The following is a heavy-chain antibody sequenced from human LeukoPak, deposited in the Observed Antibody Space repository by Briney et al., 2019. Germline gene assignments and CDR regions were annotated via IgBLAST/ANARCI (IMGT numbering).Heavy chain of an antibody. CDR2: IYHSGST. Sequence: SETLSLTCAVSGYSISSGYYWGWIRQPPGKGLEWIGSIYHSGSTYCNPSLKSRVTISLDTSKNQFSLKLSSVTAADTAVYYCAVPYCSSTSCPGVDYWGQGTLVTVSS. V-gene: IGHV4-38-2*01. D-gene: IGHD2-2*01. J-gene: IGHJ4*02. CDR1: GYSISSGYY. CDR3: AVPYCSSTSCPGVDY.